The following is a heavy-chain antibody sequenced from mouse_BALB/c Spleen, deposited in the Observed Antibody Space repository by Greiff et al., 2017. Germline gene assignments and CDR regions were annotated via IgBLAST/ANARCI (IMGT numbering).Heavy chain of an antibody. V-gene: IGHV5-4*02. CDR1: GFTFSDYY. CDR3: ARGAYGSFFDY. D-gene: IGHD1-1*02. J-gene: IGHJ2*01. Sequence: DVKLVESGGGLVKPGGSLKLSCAASGFTFSDYYMYWVRQTPEKRLEWVATISDGGSYTYYPDSVKGRFTISRDNAKNNLYLQMSSLKSEDTAMYYCARGAYGSFFDYWGQGTTLTVSS. CDR2: ISDGGSYT.